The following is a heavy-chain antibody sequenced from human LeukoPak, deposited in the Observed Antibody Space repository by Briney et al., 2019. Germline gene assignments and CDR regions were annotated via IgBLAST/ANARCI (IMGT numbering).Heavy chain of an antibody. D-gene: IGHD5-18*01. V-gene: IGHV3-33*06. CDR2: IWFDGSNK. CDR1: GFTFSSYG. J-gene: IGHJ6*02. Sequence: PGGSLRLSCAASGFTFSSYGMHWVRQAPGKGLEWVAVIWFDGSNKYYADSVKGRFTISRDNSKNTLYLQMNSLRAEDTAVYYCAKDERRGYSYGLFYYYYGMDVWGQGTTVTVSS. CDR3: AKDERRGYSYGLFYYYYGMDV.